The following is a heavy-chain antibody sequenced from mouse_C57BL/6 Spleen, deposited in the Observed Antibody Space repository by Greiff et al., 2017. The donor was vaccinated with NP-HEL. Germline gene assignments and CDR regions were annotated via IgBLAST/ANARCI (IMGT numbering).Heavy chain of an antibody. V-gene: IGHV1-64*01. CDR2: IHPNSGST. Sequence: QVQLKQPGAELVKPGASVKLSCKASGYTFTSYWMHWVKQRPGQGLEWIGMIHPNSGSTNYNEKFKSKATLTVDKSSSTAYMQLSSLTSEDSAVYYCARGTYDYDGAMDYWGQGTSVTVSS. J-gene: IGHJ4*01. CDR1: GYTFTSYW. D-gene: IGHD2-4*01. CDR3: ARGTYDYDGAMDY.